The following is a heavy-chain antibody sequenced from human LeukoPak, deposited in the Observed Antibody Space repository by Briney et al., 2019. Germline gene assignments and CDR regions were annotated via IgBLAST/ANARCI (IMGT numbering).Heavy chain of an antibody. CDR3: ARDRGERDSTWSLPAHGFDI. Sequence: ASVKVSCKASGGTFSSYAISWVRQAPGQGLEWMGRIFPIFRTANYAQKFQGRVTVTTDESTSTAYMELSSLRPEDTAMYYCARDRGERDSTWSLPAHGFDIWGQGTMVTVSS. CDR2: IFPIFRTA. J-gene: IGHJ3*02. CDR1: GGTFSSYA. D-gene: IGHD6-13*01. V-gene: IGHV1-69*05.